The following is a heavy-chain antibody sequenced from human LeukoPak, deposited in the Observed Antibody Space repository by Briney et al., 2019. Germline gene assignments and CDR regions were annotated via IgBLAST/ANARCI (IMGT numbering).Heavy chain of an antibody. Sequence: ASVKVSCKASGGTFSSYAISWVRQAPGQGLEWMGGIIPIFGTANYAQKFQGRVTITRNTSISTAYMELSSLRSEDTAVYYCAREYCGGDNCWFDPWGQGTLVTVSS. CDR2: IIPIFGTA. D-gene: IGHD2-21*02. J-gene: IGHJ5*02. CDR3: AREYCGGDNCWFDP. CDR1: GGTFSSYA. V-gene: IGHV1-69*05.